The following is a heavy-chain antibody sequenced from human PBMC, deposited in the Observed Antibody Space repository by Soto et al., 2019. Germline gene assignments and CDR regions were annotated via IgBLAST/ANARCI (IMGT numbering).Heavy chain of an antibody. V-gene: IGHV3-23*01. D-gene: IGHD2-15*01. CDR1: GFTFSSYA. CDR3: AKDHEACELGYCSGGRQYDY. CDR2: ISGSGGST. Sequence: EVQLLESGGGLVQPGGSLRLSCAASGFTFSSYAMSWVRQAPGKGLEWVSAISGSGGSTYYADSVKGRFTISRDNSKNTLYLQMNSLRAEDTAVYYCAKDHEACELGYCSGGRQYDYWGQGTLVTVSS. J-gene: IGHJ4*02.